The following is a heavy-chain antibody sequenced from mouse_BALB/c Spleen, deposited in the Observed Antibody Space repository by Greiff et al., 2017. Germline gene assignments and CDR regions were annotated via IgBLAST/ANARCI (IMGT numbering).Heavy chain of an antibody. V-gene: IGHV1S81*02. CDR2: INPSNGRT. D-gene: IGHD1-2*01. CDR3: ASLITTARGDY. J-gene: IGHJ4*01. CDR1: GYTFTSYW. Sequence: VQLQQPGAELVKPGASVKLSCKASGYTFTSYWMHWVKQRPGQGLEWIGEINPSNGRTNYNEKFKSKATLTVDKSSSTAYMQLSSLTSEDSAVYYCASLITTARGDYWGQGTSVTVSS.